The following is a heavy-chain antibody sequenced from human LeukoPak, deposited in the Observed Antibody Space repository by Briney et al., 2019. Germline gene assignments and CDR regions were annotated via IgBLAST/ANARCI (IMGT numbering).Heavy chain of an antibody. D-gene: IGHD3-9*01. CDR2: ISYDGSNK. CDR1: GFTFSSYA. J-gene: IGHJ5*02. Sequence: GGSLRLSCAASGFTFSSYAMHWVRQAPGKGLEWVAVISYDGSNKYYADSVKGRSTISRDNSKNTLYLQMNSLRAEDTAVYYCARDRAAYYDILTGYFNNWFDPWGQGTLVTVSS. V-gene: IGHV3-30*04. CDR3: ARDRAAYYDILTGYFNNWFDP.